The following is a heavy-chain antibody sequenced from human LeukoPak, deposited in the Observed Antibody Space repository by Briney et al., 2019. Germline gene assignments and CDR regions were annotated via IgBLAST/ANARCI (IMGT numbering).Heavy chain of an antibody. CDR2: IYTSGST. Sequence: PSETLSLTCTVSGGSISSYYWSWIRQPAGKGLEWIGRIYTSGSTNYNPSLKSRVTMSVDTSKNQFSLRLSSVTAADTAVYYCARDLVAYCSSTSCYSDYYYYGMDVWGQGTTVTVSS. V-gene: IGHV4-4*07. J-gene: IGHJ6*02. CDR1: GGSISSYY. CDR3: ARDLVAYCSSTSCYSDYYYYGMDV. D-gene: IGHD2-2*02.